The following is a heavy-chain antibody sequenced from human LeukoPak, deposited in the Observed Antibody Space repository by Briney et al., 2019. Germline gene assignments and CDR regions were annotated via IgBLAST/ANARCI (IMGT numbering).Heavy chain of an antibody. J-gene: IGHJ4*02. V-gene: IGHV5-51*01. CDR1: GYSFISYW. Sequence: GESLKISCKGSGYSFISYWIAWVRQRPGKGLECIGVTYPGDSDIRYSPAFQGQVTISADKSINTAYLQWSSLKASDTAMYYCARPKQYCSGGNCYSEGFFDYWGQGTLVTVSS. CDR3: ARPKQYCSGGNCYSEGFFDY. D-gene: IGHD2-15*01. CDR2: TYPGDSDI.